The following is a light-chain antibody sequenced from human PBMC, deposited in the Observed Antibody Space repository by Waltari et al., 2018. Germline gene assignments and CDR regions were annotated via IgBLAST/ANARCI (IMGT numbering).Light chain of an antibody. J-gene: IGKJ1*01. CDR3: QQRDSWWT. Sequence: EIVLTQSPAPLSLSPGERATLSCRASQSISSYLAWYQQKPGQAPRLLIYDASNRATGIPARFSGGGSGTDFTLTISSLEPEDFAVYYCQQRDSWWTFGQGTKVEIK. CDR1: QSISSY. CDR2: DAS. V-gene: IGKV3-11*01.